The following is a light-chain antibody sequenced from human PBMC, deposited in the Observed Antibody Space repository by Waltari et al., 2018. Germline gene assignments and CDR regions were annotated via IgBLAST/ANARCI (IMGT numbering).Light chain of an antibody. CDR1: SSDVGGHNF. V-gene: IGLV2-8*01. CDR3: TSYAGSNILV. Sequence: QSALTQPPSASGSPGQSVTISCTGTSSDVGGHNFVSWYQQHPGKVPKLRIHGVSKRPSGVPDRLSGSKSGDTASLTVSGLQAEDEADYYCTSYAGSNILVFGGGTKLTVL. J-gene: IGLJ2*01. CDR2: GVS.